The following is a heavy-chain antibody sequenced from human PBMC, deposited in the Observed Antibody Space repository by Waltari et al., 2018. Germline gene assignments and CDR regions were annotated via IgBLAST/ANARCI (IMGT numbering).Heavy chain of an antibody. CDR3: AKGGNSWIDH. CDR2: FRDSDGKT. CDR1: GFTFSSYT. J-gene: IGHJ5*02. Sequence: EVQLLESGGGLVQPGESLRLSCAASGFTFSSYTMAWVRQAPGKGLEWVSTFRDSDGKTYYADSVKGRFTISRDNSRNTLSLQMNNLRAEDTAIYYCAKGGNSWIDHWGQGTLVTVST. D-gene: IGHD3-16*01. V-gene: IGHV3-23*01.